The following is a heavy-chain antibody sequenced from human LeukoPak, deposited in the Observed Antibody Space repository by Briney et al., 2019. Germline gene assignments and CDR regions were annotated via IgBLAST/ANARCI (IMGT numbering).Heavy chain of an antibody. CDR2: ISSSGRTI. CDR1: GFTFSNYE. V-gene: IGHV3-48*03. D-gene: IGHD3-10*01. Sequence: GGSLRLSCAASGFTFSNYEMIWVRQVPGKGLEWLSYISSSGRTIYYADSLKGRFTISRDNAKNSLYLQMNSLRAEDTAVYYCARAMVRESMDVWGKGTTVTISS. J-gene: IGHJ6*03. CDR3: ARAMVRESMDV.